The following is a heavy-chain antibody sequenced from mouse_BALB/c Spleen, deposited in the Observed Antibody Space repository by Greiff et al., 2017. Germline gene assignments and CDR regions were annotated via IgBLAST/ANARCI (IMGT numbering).Heavy chain of an antibody. CDR3: AREGLRRTDYFDY. V-gene: IGHV2-2*02. D-gene: IGHD2-4*01. Sequence: QVQLKQSGPGLVQPSQSLSITCTVSGFSLTSYAVLWVRQSPGRGLGWVGVIWSGGSTDYNAAFISRLSISKDNSKSQVFFKMNSLQANDTAIYYCAREGLRRTDYFDYWGQGTTLTVSS. J-gene: IGHJ2*01. CDR1: GFSLTSYA. CDR2: IWSGGST.